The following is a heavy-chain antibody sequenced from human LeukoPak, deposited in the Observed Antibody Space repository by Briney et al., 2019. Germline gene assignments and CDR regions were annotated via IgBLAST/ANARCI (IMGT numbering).Heavy chain of an antibody. CDR2: IILVFGTA. V-gene: IGHV1-69*13. J-gene: IGHJ5*02. D-gene: IGHD2-15*01. CDR1: GGTFSSCA. Sequence: SVRVSCKVSGGTFSSCAISWVRQAPGQGLEWVGGIILVFGTANYAQKFQGRVTITAHEPTSTAYMELSSLRSEDTAVYYCARAGDCSGGSCYLPGWFDPWGQGTLVTVSS. CDR3: ARAGDCSGGSCYLPGWFDP.